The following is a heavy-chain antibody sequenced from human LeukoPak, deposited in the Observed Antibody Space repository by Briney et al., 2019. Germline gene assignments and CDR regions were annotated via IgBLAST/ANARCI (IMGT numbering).Heavy chain of an antibody. CDR1: GYTFTSYA. J-gene: IGHJ4*02. V-gene: IGHV1-2*06. CDR3: ARVPSSGYYYVSSGYSDY. Sequence: ASVTVSCTASGYTFTSYAMHWVRQAPGQGLEWMGRINPNSGGTNYAQKFQGRVTMTRDTSISTAYMELSRLRSDDTAVYYCARVPSSGYYYVSSGYSDYWGQGTLVTVSS. D-gene: IGHD3-22*01. CDR2: INPNSGGT.